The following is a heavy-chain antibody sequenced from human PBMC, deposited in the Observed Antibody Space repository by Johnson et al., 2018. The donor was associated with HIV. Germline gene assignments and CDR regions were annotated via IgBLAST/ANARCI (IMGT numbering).Heavy chain of an antibody. CDR1: GFTFDEHG. Sequence: EVQLVESGGGVVRPGGSLRLSCAASGFTFDEHGMSWVRQAPGEGLDWVSTISGGGGTTYYADSVKGRFTISRDNFKNTLYLQMNSLRAEDTAVYYCMKDLYCIDGLCRTDTFDIWGQGTVVTASS. D-gene: IGHD2-8*01. CDR3: MKDLYCIDGLCRTDTFDI. J-gene: IGHJ3*02. V-gene: IGHV3-23*04. CDR2: ISGGGGTT.